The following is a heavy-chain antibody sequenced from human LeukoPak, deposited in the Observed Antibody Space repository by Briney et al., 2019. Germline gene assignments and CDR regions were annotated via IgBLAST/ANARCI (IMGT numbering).Heavy chain of an antibody. J-gene: IGHJ3*02. CDR2: ISAYNGIT. CDR1: GYTFTSYG. Sequence: GASVKDSCKASGYTFTSYGISWVRQAPGQGLEWMGWISAYNGITNYGEKLQGRVSMTTDTSTTTAYMELRSLRSDDTAVYYCARVAARQLNEAFDIWGQGTMVTVSP. CDR3: ARVAARQLNEAFDI. V-gene: IGHV1-18*01. D-gene: IGHD6-6*01.